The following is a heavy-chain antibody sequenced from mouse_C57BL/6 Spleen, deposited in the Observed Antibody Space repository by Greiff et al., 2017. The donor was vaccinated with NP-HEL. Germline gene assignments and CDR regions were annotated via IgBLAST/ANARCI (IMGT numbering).Heavy chain of an antibody. J-gene: IGHJ3*01. CDR1: GYTFTEYT. Sequence: QVQLKESGAELVKPGASVKLSCKASGYTFTEYTIHWVKQRSGQGLEWIGWFYPGSGSIKYNEKFKDKATLTADKSSSTVYMELSRLTSEDSAVYFCARHEGVYYGYDEKAWFAYWGQGTLVTVSA. D-gene: IGHD2-2*01. CDR3: ARHEGVYYGYDEKAWFAY. V-gene: IGHV1-62-2*01. CDR2: FYPGSGSI.